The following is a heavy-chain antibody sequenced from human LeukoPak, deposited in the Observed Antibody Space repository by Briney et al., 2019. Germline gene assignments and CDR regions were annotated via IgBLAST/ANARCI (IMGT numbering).Heavy chain of an antibody. CDR1: GFTFSSYS. CDR3: AKGRGYCTGGSCYSDY. J-gene: IGHJ4*02. V-gene: IGHV3-23*01. D-gene: IGHD2-15*01. CDR2: ISGSGGST. Sequence: GGSLRLSCAASGFTFSSYSMSWVRQAPGKGLVWVSAISGSGGSTYYADTVKGRFTISRDNSKNTLYLQMNSLRAEDAAVYYCAKGRGYCTGGSCYSDYWGQGTLVTVSS.